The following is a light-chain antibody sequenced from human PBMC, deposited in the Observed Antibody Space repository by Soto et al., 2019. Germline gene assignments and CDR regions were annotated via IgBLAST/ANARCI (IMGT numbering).Light chain of an antibody. CDR3: KQSSAFPLT. Sequence: TQSPGTLSLSPGERVTLSCRASRNVGNNYLAWHQQRPGKAPKLLIYEVSTLQSGVPSRFSGSGSGTDFTLTISSLQPEDFATYFCKQSSAFPLTFGGGTKVDIK. J-gene: IGKJ4*01. CDR1: RNVGNN. V-gene: IGKV1-12*01. CDR2: EVS.